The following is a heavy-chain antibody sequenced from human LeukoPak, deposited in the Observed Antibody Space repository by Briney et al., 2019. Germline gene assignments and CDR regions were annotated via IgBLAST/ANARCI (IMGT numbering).Heavy chain of an antibody. V-gene: IGHV1-3*01. CDR2: INAGNGNT. D-gene: IGHD3-10*01. Sequence: ASVTVSCKASGYTFTSYAMHWVRQAPGQRLEWMGWINAGNGNTKYSQKFQGRVTITRDTSASTAYMELSSLRSEGTAVYYCARDCGWFGELLVCGYFDYWGQGTLVTVSS. CDR3: ARDCGWFGELLVCGYFDY. CDR1: GYTFTSYA. J-gene: IGHJ4*02.